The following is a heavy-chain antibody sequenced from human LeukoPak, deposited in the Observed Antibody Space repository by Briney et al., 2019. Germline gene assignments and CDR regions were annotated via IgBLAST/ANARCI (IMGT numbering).Heavy chain of an antibody. CDR1: GYTFTNYD. CDR2: LNPNSGDT. CDR3: AAERYSGSCCWFDP. V-gene: IGHV1-8*01. D-gene: IGHD1-26*01. Sequence: ASVKVSCKASGYTFTNYDVSWVRQATGQGLEWMGWLNPNSGDTAYAQKFQGRVTMTRNSSISTAYMELRSLGSEDTAVYYCAAERYSGSCCWFDPWGQGTLVTVSS. J-gene: IGHJ5*02.